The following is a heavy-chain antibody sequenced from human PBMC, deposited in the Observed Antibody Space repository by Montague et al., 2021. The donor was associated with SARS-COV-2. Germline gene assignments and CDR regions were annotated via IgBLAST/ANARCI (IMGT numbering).Heavy chain of an antibody. CDR2: IYYSGSA. D-gene: IGHD3-22*01. J-gene: IGHJ3*02. Sequence: TLSLTCTVSGGSISSGGYYWSWIRQHPGKGLEWIGYIYYSGSAYYNPSLKSRVTISVDTSKNQFSLKLSSVTAADTAVYYCARVQGITMIVVVIGAFDIGGKGTMVTVFS. CDR3: ARVQGITMIVVVIGAFDI. CDR1: GGSISSGGYY. V-gene: IGHV4-31*03.